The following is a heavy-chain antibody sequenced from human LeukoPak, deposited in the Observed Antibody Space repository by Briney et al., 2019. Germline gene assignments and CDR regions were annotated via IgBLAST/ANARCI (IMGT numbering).Heavy chain of an antibody. J-gene: IGHJ6*03. Sequence: GGSLRLSCAASGFTFSSYGMHWVRQAPGKGLEWVAFIRYDGSNKYYADSVKGRFTISRDNSKNTLYLQMNSLRAEDTAVYYCAKDHEYCSSTSCLVGYYYYYMDVWGKGTTVTVSS. D-gene: IGHD2-2*01. CDR1: GFTFSSYG. CDR3: AKDHEYCSSTSCLVGYYYYYMDV. V-gene: IGHV3-30*02. CDR2: IRYDGSNK.